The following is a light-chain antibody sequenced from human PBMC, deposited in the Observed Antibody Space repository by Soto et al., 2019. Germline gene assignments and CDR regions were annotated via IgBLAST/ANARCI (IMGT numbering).Light chain of an antibody. Sequence: QSALTQPASGSGCPGQSITISCTGTSRDVGGYNYVSWYQQYPGKAPKLIVYEVNHRPSGVSGRFSGSKSDNTASLTISGLLADDEADYYCSSYTSSSTYLFGTRTKFTVL. CDR2: EVN. CDR3: SSYTSSSTYL. J-gene: IGLJ1*01. V-gene: IGLV2-14*01. CDR1: SRDVGGYNY.